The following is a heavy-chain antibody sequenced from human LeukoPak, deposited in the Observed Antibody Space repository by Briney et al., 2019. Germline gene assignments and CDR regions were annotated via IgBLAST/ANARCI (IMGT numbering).Heavy chain of an antibody. CDR2: IYYSGHT. V-gene: IGHV4-39*07. J-gene: IGHJ6*03. CDR3: ARVVGYDYYYYMDV. CDR1: GGSISSGSYY. Sequence: PSETLSLTCTVSGGSISSGSYYWGWIRQPPGKGLEWIGSIYYSGHTYYNPSLKRRVTISVDTSKNQFSLKVISVTAADTAVYYCARVVGYDYYYYMDVWGKGTTVTVSS. D-gene: IGHD3-16*01.